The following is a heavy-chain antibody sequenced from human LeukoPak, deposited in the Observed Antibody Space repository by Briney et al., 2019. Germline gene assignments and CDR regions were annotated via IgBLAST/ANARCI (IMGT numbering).Heavy chain of an antibody. CDR1: VFTFSRYG. J-gene: IGHJ4*02. CDR3: AKDSNWAFDY. CDR2: IRKDGSDK. Sequence: PGGSLRLSCGASVFTFSRYGMHWVRQAPGKGLEWVTYIRKDGSDKYYADSVKGRFTISRYSSKNMVYLQMTSLRAEDTALHYCAKDSNWAFDYWGQGTLVSVSS. V-gene: IGHV3-30*02. D-gene: IGHD7-27*01.